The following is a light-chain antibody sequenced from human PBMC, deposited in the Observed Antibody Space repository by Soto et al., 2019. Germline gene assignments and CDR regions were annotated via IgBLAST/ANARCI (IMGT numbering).Light chain of an antibody. V-gene: IGKV3-11*01. CDR1: QSVGTY. Sequence: EVVLTQSPATLSLSPGERATLSCRASQSVGTYLAWYQQKPGQAPRLVIYDADNRATGIPPRFSGSGSGTDFTLTISSLEPEDFAVYYCQQRSNGPPMYSFGQGTKLEI. CDR2: DAD. CDR3: QQRSNGPPMYS. J-gene: IGKJ2*03.